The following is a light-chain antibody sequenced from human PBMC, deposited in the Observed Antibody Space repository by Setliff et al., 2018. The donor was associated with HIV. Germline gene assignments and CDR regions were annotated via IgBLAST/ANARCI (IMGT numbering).Light chain of an antibody. V-gene: IGLV2-14*01. Sequence: QSALTQPASVPGSPGQSITISCTGASSDVGGYNYVSWYQQHPGKAPKLMIYEVINRPSGVSNRFSASKSGNTASLTISGLQAEDEADYYCCSYAGTSIPYVFGTGTKVTVL. CDR1: SSDVGGYNY. J-gene: IGLJ1*01. CDR3: CSYAGTSIPYV. CDR2: EVI.